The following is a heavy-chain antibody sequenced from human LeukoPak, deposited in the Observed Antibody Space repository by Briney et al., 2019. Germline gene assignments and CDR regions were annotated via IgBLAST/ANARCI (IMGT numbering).Heavy chain of an antibody. D-gene: IGHD3-16*01. CDR1: GYTFPGYY. CDR3: ARSSGDAIMITTGDY. CDR2: INLNSGGT. Sequence: GASVEVSYEASGYTFPGYYMLWVPQAPGQGREWMGWINLNSGGTNYAQKFQGRVTMTRDTSISTADMELSRLRSDDTAVYYCARSSGDAIMITTGDYWGQGTLVTVSS. J-gene: IGHJ4*02. V-gene: IGHV1-2*02.